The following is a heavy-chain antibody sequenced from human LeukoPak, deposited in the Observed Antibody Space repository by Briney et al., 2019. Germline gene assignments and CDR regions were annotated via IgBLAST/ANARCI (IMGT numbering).Heavy chain of an antibody. CDR3: AREFAYYYGSGSYTWFDP. Sequence: SETLSLTCTVSGGSISSYYWSWIRQPAGKGLDWIGRIYTSGSTNYNPSLKSRVTMSVDTSKNQFSLKLSSVTAADTAVYYCAREFAYYYGSGSYTWFDPWGQGTLVTVSS. CDR1: GGSISSYY. V-gene: IGHV4-4*07. CDR2: IYTSGST. D-gene: IGHD3-10*01. J-gene: IGHJ5*02.